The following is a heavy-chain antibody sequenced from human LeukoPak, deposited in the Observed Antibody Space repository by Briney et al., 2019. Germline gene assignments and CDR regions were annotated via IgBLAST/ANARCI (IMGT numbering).Heavy chain of an antibody. D-gene: IGHD3-3*01. CDR2: IYPGDSDT. J-gene: IGHJ3*02. CDR1: GYSFTSYW. Sequence: GESLKISCKGSGYSFTSYWIGWVRQMPGKGLEWMGIIYPGDSDTRYSPSFQGQVIISADKSISTAYLQWSSLKASDTAMYYCARQDITIFGVVITDAFDIWGQGTMVTVSS. V-gene: IGHV5-51*01. CDR3: ARQDITIFGVVITDAFDI.